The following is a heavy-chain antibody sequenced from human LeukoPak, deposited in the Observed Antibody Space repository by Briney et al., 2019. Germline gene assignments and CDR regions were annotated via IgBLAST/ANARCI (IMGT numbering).Heavy chain of an antibody. Sequence: GGSLRLSCAASGFTFTSYAMNWVRQTPGKGLEWVSAISGSGGSTYYADSVKGRFTISRDNAKNSLYLQMNSLRAEDTAVYYCARDLLYRWYIAVADYYYYYGMDVWGQGTTVTVSS. D-gene: IGHD6-19*01. J-gene: IGHJ6*02. CDR2: ISGSGGST. CDR3: ARDLLYRWYIAVADYYYYYGMDV. CDR1: GFTFTSYA. V-gene: IGHV3-23*01.